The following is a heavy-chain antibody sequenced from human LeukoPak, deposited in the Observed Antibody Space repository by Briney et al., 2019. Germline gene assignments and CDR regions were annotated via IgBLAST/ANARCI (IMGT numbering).Heavy chain of an antibody. CDR3: VRGYYYYGMDV. Sequence: GGSLRLSCAASGFTFSSYAMSWVRQAPGKGLEWVSGISWNSGSIGYADSVKGRFTISRDNAKNSLYLQMNSLRAEDTALYYCVRGYYYYGMDVWGQGTTVTVSS. J-gene: IGHJ6*02. V-gene: IGHV3-9*01. CDR2: ISWNSGSI. CDR1: GFTFSSYA.